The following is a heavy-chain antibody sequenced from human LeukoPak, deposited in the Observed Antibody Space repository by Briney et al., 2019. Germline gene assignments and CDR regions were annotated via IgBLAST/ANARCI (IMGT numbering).Heavy chain of an antibody. V-gene: IGHV3-21*04. CDR3: AKAETYYDFWSGFENRYFDY. J-gene: IGHJ4*02. CDR2: ISSSSSYI. D-gene: IGHD3-3*01. Sequence: PGGSLRLSCAASGFTFSSYSMNWVRQAPGKGLEWVSSISSSSSYIYYADSVKGRFTISRDNAKNSLYLQMNSLRAEDTAVYYCAKAETYYDFWSGFENRYFDYWGQGTLVTVSS. CDR1: GFTFSSYS.